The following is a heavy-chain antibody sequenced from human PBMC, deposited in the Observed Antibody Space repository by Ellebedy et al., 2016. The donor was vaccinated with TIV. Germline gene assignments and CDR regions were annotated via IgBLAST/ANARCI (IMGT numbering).Heavy chain of an antibody. D-gene: IGHD5-12*01. CDR2: ISSSRSTI. V-gene: IGHV3-48*02. CDR1: GFTFSSYS. J-gene: IGHJ4*01. Sequence: ESLKISCAASGFTFSSYSMNWVRQAPGKGLEWVSYISSSRSTIYYADSVKGRFTISRDNAKNSLYLQMNSLRDDDTAVYYCARGGVATAILYYWGHGTLVTVSS. CDR3: ARGGVATAILYY.